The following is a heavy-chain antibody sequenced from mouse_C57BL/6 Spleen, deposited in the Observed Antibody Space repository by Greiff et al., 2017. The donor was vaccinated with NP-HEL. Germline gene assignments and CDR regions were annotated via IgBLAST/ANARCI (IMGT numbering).Heavy chain of an antibody. J-gene: IGHJ4*01. CDR1: GFNIKNTY. CDR3: AVVYYGSSYGYAMDY. V-gene: IGHV14-3*01. CDR2: IDPANGNT. Sequence: VQLQQSVAELVRPGASVKLSCTASGFNIKNTYMHWVKQRPEQGLEWIGRIDPANGNTKYAPKFQGKATITADTSSNTAYLQLSSLTSEDTAIYYCAVVYYGSSYGYAMDYWGQGTSVTVSS. D-gene: IGHD1-1*01.